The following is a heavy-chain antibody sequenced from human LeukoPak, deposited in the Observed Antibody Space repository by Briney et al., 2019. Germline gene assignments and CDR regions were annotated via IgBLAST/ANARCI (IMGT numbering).Heavy chain of an antibody. J-gene: IGHJ4*02. CDR3: ATAYSYGPYYFDY. CDR2: IYSGGST. Sequence: GGSLRLSCAASGFTVSSNYMSWVRQAPGKGLEWVSVIYSGGSTYYADSVKGRFTISSHNSKNTLYLQMNSLRAEDTAVYYCATAYSYGPYYFDYWGQGTLVTVSS. D-gene: IGHD5-18*01. CDR1: GFTVSSNY. V-gene: IGHV3-53*04.